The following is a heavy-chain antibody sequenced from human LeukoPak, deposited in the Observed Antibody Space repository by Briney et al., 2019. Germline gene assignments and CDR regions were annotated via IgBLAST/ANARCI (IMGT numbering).Heavy chain of an antibody. CDR2: IWYDGSNK. Sequence: GGSLRLFCAASGFTFSSYGMHWVRQAPGEGLEWVAVIWYDGSNKYYADSVKGRFTISRDNSKNTLYLQMNSLRAEDTAVYYCAIARLRAHYYYYLDIWGKGTTVTVSS. CDR1: GFTFSSYG. V-gene: IGHV3-33*01. CDR3: AIARLRAHYYYYLDI. D-gene: IGHD3-16*01. J-gene: IGHJ6*03.